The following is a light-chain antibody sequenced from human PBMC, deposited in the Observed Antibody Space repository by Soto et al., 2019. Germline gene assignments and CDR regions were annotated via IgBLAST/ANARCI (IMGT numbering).Light chain of an antibody. CDR3: QLYGSSPQT. CDR2: DAS. J-gene: IGKJ4*01. CDR1: QSVSSNS. V-gene: IGKV3-20*01. Sequence: EIVLTQSPGTLSLSPGERATLSCRASQSVSSNSLAWYQQKPDQAPRLLIYDASSRATGIPVRFSGSGSGTDFTLTISRLEPEDFAVYYCQLYGSSPQTFGGGTKVEIK.